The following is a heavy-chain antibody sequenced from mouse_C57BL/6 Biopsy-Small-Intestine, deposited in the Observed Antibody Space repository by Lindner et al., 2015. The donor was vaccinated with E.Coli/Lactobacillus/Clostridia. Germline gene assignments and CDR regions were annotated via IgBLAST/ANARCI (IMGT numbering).Heavy chain of an antibody. Sequence: VQLQESGGGLVKPGGSLKLSCAASGFTFSDYGMHWVRQAPEKGLEWVAYISSGSSTIYYADTVKGRFTISKDNAKNTLFLQMTSLRSEDTAMYYCARPTGSVYYSNFWFAYWGQGTLVTVSA. CDR3: ARPTGSVYYSNFWFAY. J-gene: IGHJ3*01. CDR2: ISSGSSTI. CDR1: GFTFSDYG. D-gene: IGHD2-5*01. V-gene: IGHV5-17*01.